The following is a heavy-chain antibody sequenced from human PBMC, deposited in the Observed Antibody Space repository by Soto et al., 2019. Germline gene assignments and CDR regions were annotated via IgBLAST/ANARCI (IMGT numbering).Heavy chain of an antibody. V-gene: IGHV3-9*01. D-gene: IGHD4-4*01. CDR2: ISWNSGSI. CDR1: GFNFEDYA. Sequence: SQRLSSTASGFNFEDYAMHWVRQAPGKGLEWVSGISWNSGSIGYADSVKGRFTISRDNAKNSLYLQMNSLRAEDTALYYCAKAVSVTHWFDPWGQGTLVTVSS. J-gene: IGHJ5*02. CDR3: AKAVSVTHWFDP.